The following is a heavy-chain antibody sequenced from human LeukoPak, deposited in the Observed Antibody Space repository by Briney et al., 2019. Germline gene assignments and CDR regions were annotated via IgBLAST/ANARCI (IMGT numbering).Heavy chain of an antibody. CDR3: ARVRSGYSHENYFDY. CDR2: IGGSGSTI. Sequence: PGGSLRLSCAAPGFTFSNYEMNWVRQAPGKGLEWVSYIGGSGSTIYYADSVKGRFTISRDNAKDSLYLQMNSLRAEDTAVYYCARVRSGYSHENYFDYWGQGTLVTVSS. J-gene: IGHJ4*02. CDR1: GFTFSNYE. V-gene: IGHV3-48*03. D-gene: IGHD5-18*01.